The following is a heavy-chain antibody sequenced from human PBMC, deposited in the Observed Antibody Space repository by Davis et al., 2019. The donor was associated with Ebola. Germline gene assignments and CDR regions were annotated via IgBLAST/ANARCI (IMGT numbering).Heavy chain of an antibody. CDR1: GGSISSYY. D-gene: IGHD3-3*01. V-gene: IGHV4-59*01. CDR3: ARDRSGYYDFWSGYPGWFDP. J-gene: IGHJ5*02. Sequence: MPSETLSLTCTVSGGSISSYYWSWIRQPPGKGLEWIGYIYYSGSTNYNPSLKSRVTISVDTSKNQFSLKLSSVTAADTAVYYRARDRSGYYDFWSGYPGWFDPWGQGTLVTVSS. CDR2: IYYSGST.